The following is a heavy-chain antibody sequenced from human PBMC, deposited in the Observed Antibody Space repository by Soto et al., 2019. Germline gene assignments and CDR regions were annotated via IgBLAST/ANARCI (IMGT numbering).Heavy chain of an antibody. CDR2: IHYTGST. CDR1: GGSMSRYY. D-gene: IGHD1-1*01. V-gene: IGHV4-59*01. Sequence: SETLSLTCIVSGGSMSRYYWPWIRQPPGKGLEWIGNIHYTGSTNYNPSLKSRVTILLGTSTSQFSLKVSSVTAADTAVYYCARDLTISSTDGPLDPWGHGTLVTVSS. J-gene: IGHJ5*02. CDR3: ARDLTISSTDGPLDP.